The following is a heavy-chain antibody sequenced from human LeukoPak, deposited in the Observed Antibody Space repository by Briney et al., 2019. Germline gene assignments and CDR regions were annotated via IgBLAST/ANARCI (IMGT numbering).Heavy chain of an antibody. V-gene: IGHV1-18*01. J-gene: IGHJ5*02. D-gene: IGHD1-20*01. CDR3: ARIAGTAPGSWFDP. CDR2: ISAYNGNT. CDR1: GYTFTSCG. Sequence: ASVKVSCKASGYTFTSCGISWVRQAPGQGLEWMGWISAYNGNTNYAQKLQGRVTMTTDTSTSTAYMELRSLRSDDTAVYYCARIAGTAPGSWFDPWGQGTLVTVSS.